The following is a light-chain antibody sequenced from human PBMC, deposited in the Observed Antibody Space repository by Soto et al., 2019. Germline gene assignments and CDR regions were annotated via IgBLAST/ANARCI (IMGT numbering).Light chain of an antibody. CDR1: QSVSSY. CDR2: DAS. V-gene: IGKV3-11*01. Sequence: ELVLTQSPATLSLSPGERATLSCRASQSVSSYLAWYQQKPGQAPRLLIYDASNRATGIPARFSGSGSGTDFTLTIRSPEPEDFAVYYCQQRSNWPPLTFGGGTKVEIK. J-gene: IGKJ4*02. CDR3: QQRSNWPPLT.